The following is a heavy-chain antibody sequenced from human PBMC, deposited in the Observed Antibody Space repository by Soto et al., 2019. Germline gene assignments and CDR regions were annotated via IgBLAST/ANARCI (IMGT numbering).Heavy chain of an antibody. J-gene: IGHJ3*02. D-gene: IGHD2-2*01. CDR3: ARHQCSSTSCFYDDSDI. Sequence: PGESLKISCKGSGYSFTSYWIGWVRQMPGKGLEWMGVIYAGDSDSRYSPSFQGQVTISADKSISTAYLQWSSLKASDTAMYYCARHQCSSTSCFYDDSDIWGQGTMVNVSS. V-gene: IGHV5-51*01. CDR2: IYAGDSDS. CDR1: GYSFTSYW.